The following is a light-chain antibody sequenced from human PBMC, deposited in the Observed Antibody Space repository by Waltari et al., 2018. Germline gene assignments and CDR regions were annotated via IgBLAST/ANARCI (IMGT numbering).Light chain of an antibody. CDR1: QSISSY. Sequence: DIQMTQSPSSLSGSVGDRVTISCRASQSISSYLHWYQQKPGKAPDLLIYAASSLQSWVPSRFSGRGSVTDFTLIISSLQPDDFATYYCQQSYSTPPTFGQGTSVEI. V-gene: IGKV1-39*01. CDR2: AAS. CDR3: QQSYSTPPT. J-gene: IGKJ1*01.